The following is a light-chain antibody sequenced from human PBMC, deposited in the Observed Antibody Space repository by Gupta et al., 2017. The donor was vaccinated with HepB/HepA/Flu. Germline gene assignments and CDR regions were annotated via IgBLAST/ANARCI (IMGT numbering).Light chain of an antibody. CDR2: ATS. CDR3: QQYAASPFT. CDR1: QTISINF. Sequence: EVLLTQSPGTLSLSPGERGTLSCRASQTISINFLVWYQQKPGQAPRLLLYATSRATDVPDRFSGSGSGTDFTLTIDRLEPEDVAVYYCQQYAASPFTFGQGTKVEIK. V-gene: IGKV3-20*01. J-gene: IGKJ1*01.